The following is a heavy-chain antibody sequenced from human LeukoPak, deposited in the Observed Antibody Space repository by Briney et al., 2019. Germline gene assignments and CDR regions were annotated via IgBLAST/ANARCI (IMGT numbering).Heavy chain of an antibody. V-gene: IGHV3-23*01. CDR3: ATPLYSGSYRDAFDI. J-gene: IGHJ3*02. CDR1: GFTFSSYA. D-gene: IGHD1-26*01. Sequence: GSLRLSCAASGFTFSSYAMSWVRQAPGKGLEWVSAISGSGGSTYYADSVKGRFTISRDNSNNTLYLQMNSLRAEDTAVYYCATPLYSGSYRDAFDIWGQGTMVTVSS. CDR2: ISGSGGST.